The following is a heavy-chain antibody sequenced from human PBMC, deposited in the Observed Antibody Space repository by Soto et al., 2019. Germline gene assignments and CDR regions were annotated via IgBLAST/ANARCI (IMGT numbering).Heavy chain of an antibody. CDR1: GGTFSSYA. D-gene: IGHD5-18*01. CDR3: ARPSDVDTAMPSPGYYYDGMDV. CDR2: IIPIFGTA. J-gene: IGHJ6*02. Sequence: QVQLVQAGAEVKKPGSSVKVSCKASGGTFSSYAISWVRQAPGQGLEWMGGIIPIFGTANYAQKFQGRVTITADESTSTAYMELSSLRSEDSAVYYCARPSDVDTAMPSPGYYYDGMDVWGQGTTVTVSS. V-gene: IGHV1-69*01.